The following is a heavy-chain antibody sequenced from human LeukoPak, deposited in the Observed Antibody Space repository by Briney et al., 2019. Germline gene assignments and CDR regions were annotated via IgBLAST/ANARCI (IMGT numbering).Heavy chain of an antibody. D-gene: IGHD3-22*01. CDR2: IYHSGSI. CDR3: ARGADYYDSSGYYSGLGWFDP. V-gene: IGHV4-59*01. CDR1: GGSISSDY. Sequence: SETLSLTCTVSGGSISSDYWSWIRQPPGKGLEWIGYIYHSGSINYNPSLKSRVTISLDTSKNQFSLKLSSVTAADTAVYYCARGADYYDSSGYYSGLGWFDPWGQGTLVTVSS. J-gene: IGHJ5*02.